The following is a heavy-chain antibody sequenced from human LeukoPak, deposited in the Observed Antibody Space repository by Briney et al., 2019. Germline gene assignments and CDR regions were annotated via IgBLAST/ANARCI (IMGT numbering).Heavy chain of an antibody. V-gene: IGHV3-23*01. D-gene: IGHD3-22*01. J-gene: IGHJ4*02. CDR1: GFTFSIYA. Sequence: GGSLRLSCAASGFTFSIYAMSWVRQAPGKGLQWVSSITSRGESTWYVDSVKGRFTITRDNSENTLYLQMQSLRAEDTAVYYWARDRPNYYGSDGHYYRPDGDYWGRGTLVSVSS. CDR3: ARDRPNYYGSDGHYYRPDGDY. CDR2: ITSRGEST.